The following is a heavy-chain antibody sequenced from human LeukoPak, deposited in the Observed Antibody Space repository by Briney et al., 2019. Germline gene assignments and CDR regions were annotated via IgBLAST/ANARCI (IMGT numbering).Heavy chain of an antibody. D-gene: IGHD3-22*01. J-gene: IGHJ4*02. CDR3: ARVSYEDYYLFDY. Sequence: SETLSLTCTVSGGSISSGGYYWSWIRQHPGKGLEWIGYIYYSGSTCYNPSLKSRVTISVDTSKNQFSLKLSSVTAADTAVYYCARVSYEDYYLFDYWGQGTLVTVSS. CDR1: GGSISSGGYY. CDR2: IYYSGST. V-gene: IGHV4-31*03.